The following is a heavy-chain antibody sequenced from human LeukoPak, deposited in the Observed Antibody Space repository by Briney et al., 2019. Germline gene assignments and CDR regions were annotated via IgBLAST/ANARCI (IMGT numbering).Heavy chain of an antibody. Sequence: PSETLSLTCTVSGGSISSYYWSWIRQPAGKGLEWIGRIYTSGNTNYNPSLKSRVTISVDKSKNQFSLKLSSVTAADTAVYYCARGLTYYDFWSGHHPGSYYMDVWGKGTTVTVSS. CDR3: ARGLTYYDFWSGHHPGSYYMDV. J-gene: IGHJ6*03. V-gene: IGHV4-4*07. CDR2: IYTSGNT. D-gene: IGHD3-3*01. CDR1: GGSISSYY.